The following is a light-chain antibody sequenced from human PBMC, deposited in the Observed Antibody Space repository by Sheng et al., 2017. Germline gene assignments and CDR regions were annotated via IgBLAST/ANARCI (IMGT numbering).Light chain of an antibody. CDR1: QSISTY. V-gene: IGKV1-39*01. CDR2: ATS. J-gene: IGKJ2*01. Sequence: DIQMTQSPSSLYASVGDRVTVTCRASQSISTYLNWYQQKPGKAPKLLIFATSSLQTGVPSRFSGGGSGTHFTLTISNLQPEDFATYYCQQSHSAPNTFGQGTKVEIK. CDR3: QQSHSAPNT.